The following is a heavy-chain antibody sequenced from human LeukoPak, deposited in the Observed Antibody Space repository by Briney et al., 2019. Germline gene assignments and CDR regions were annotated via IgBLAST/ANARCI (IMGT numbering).Heavy chain of an antibody. CDR1: GFTFSSYA. CDR2: ITGSGGSA. CDR3: AKEGKLGLDY. D-gene: IGHD3-10*01. V-gene: IGHV3-23*01. Sequence: GGSLRLSCAASGFTFSSYAMTWVRQAPGKGLEWVSGITGSGGSATYADSVKGQFTISRGNSKNTLYLQMNSLRAEDTAVHYCAKEGKLGLDYWGQGTLVTVSS. J-gene: IGHJ4*02.